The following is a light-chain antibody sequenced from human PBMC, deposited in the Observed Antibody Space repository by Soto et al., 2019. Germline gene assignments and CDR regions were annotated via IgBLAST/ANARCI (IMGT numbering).Light chain of an antibody. CDR1: SNDVGSYNL. CDR3: CSYASSSTWV. V-gene: IGLV2-23*02. J-gene: IGLJ3*02. CDR2: EVS. Sequence: QSALTQPATVSGSPGQSITISCTGTSNDVGSYNLVSWYQQHPGKAPKLMIYEVSKRPSGVSNRFSGSKSGNTASLTISGLKAEDEADYYCCSYASSSTWVFGGGTKVTVL.